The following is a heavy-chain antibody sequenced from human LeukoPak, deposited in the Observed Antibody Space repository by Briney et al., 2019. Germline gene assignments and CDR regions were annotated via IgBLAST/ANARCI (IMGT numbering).Heavy chain of an antibody. CDR3: ARELFYSSGTKSNRVDY. D-gene: IGHD6-19*01. J-gene: IGHJ4*02. CDR1: GYTFSGYY. V-gene: IGHV1-2*02. Sequence: VASVKVSCKASGYTFSGYYMHWVRQAPGQGLEWMGWIDPNSGGTNFAQKFQGRVTMTRDTSISTTYMELSRLRSDDTAVYYCARELFYSSGTKSNRVDYWGQGTLVTVSS. CDR2: IDPNSGGT.